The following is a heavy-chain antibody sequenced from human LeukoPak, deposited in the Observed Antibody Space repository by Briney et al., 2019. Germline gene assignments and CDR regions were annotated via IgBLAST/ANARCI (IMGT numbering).Heavy chain of an antibody. CDR1: GGSFSGYY. CDR3: ARGRKGSGSYYWAGGHNWFDP. J-gene: IGHJ5*02. CDR2: INHSGST. D-gene: IGHD3-10*01. Sequence: PSETLSLTCAVYGGSFSGYYWSWIPQPPGKGLEWIGEINHSGSTNYNPSLKSRVTISVDTSKNQFSLKLSSVTAADTAVYYCARGRKGSGSYYWAGGHNWFDPWGQGTLVTVSS. V-gene: IGHV4-34*01.